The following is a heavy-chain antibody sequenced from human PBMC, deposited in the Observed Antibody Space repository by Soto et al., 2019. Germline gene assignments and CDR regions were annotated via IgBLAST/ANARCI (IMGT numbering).Heavy chain of an antibody. CDR2: ISGSGGST. CDR1: GLSFSSYA. CDR3: AKPPGATIRLQEG. J-gene: IGHJ6*02. V-gene: IGHV3-23*01. Sequence: VGSLRLSCAASGLSFSSYAMGWLRQAPETGLEWVSAISGSGGSTYYADSGKGRFTISRDNSKNTLYLQMNSMRAEDTAVYYYAKPPGATIRLQEGWGQRTTVTV.